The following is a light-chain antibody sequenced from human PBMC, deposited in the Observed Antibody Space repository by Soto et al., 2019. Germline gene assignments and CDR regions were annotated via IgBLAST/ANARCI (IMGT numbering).Light chain of an antibody. CDR3: SSYTSSSTPHVV. CDR1: SRDVGGYNY. CDR2: EVS. V-gene: IGLV2-14*01. Sequence: QSALTQPASVSGSPGQSITISCTGTSRDVGGYNYVSWYQQHPGKAPKLMIYEVSNRPSGVSNRFSGSKSGNTASLTISGLQAEDEADYYCSSYTSSSTPHVVFGGGTTLTVL. J-gene: IGLJ2*01.